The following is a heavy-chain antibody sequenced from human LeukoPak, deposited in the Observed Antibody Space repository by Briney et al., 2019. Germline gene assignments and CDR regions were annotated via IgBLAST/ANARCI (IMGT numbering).Heavy chain of an antibody. V-gene: IGHV4-59*08. CDR1: GGSISSYY. D-gene: IGHD3-22*01. Sequence: SETLSLTCAVYGGSISSYYWSWIRQPPGKGLEWIGYIYYSGSTNYNPSLKSRVTISVDTSKNQFSLKLSSVTAADTAVYYCARSWDDSSGYYHVYFDYWGQGTLVTVSS. J-gene: IGHJ4*02. CDR3: ARSWDDSSGYYHVYFDY. CDR2: IYYSGST.